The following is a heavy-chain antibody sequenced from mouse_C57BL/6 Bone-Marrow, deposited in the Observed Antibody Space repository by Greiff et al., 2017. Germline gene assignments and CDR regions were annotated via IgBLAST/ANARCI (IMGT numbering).Heavy chain of an antibody. CDR3: ARLDGYAMAH. Sequence: VQLQQPGAELVMPGASVKLSCKASGYTFTSYWMHWVKQRPGQGLEWIGEIDPSDSYTNYNQKFKGKSTLTVDKSSSTAYMQLSSLTSEYSAVYYCARLDGYAMAHRGQGTLVTLSS. V-gene: IGHV1-69*01. CDR1: GYTFTSYW. J-gene: IGHJ4*01. CDR2: IDPSDSYT.